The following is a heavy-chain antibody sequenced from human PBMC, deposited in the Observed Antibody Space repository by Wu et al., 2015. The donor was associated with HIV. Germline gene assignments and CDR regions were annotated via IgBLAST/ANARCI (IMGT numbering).Heavy chain of an antibody. V-gene: IGHV1-46*01. CDR1: GYTFTSYY. D-gene: IGHD5-18*01. CDR2: INPSGGST. Sequence: QVQLVQSGAEVKKPGASVKVSCKASGYTFTSYYMHWVRQAPGQGLEWMGIINPSGGSTSYAQKFQGRVTMTRDTSTSTVYMELSSLRSEDTAVYYCASEWIRDYYYGMDVWGQRDHGHRLL. CDR3: ASEWIRDYYYGMDV. J-gene: IGHJ6*04.